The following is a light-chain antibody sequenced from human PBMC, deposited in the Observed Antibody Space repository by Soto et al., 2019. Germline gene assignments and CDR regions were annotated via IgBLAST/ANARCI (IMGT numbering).Light chain of an antibody. J-gene: IGLJ1*01. CDR2: GVT. Sequence: QSALTQPASVSGSPGQSITVSCTGTSSDVGAYNYVSWYQQHPGKAPKLIISGVTNRPSGVSNRFSASKSGNTASLTISGLEVEDGADYYCISFAPSSTYVYGRWTAVTVL. CDR3: ISFAPSSTYV. CDR1: SSDVGAYNY. V-gene: IGLV2-14*03.